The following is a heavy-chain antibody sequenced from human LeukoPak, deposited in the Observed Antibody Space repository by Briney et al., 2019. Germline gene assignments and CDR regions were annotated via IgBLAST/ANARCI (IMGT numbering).Heavy chain of an antibody. CDR2: ST. Sequence: STNYTPSLNRRVTMSVDTSKNQFSLKLSSVTAADTAVYYCAREPPYYDILTGYSPPYYFDYWGQGTLVTVSS. D-gene: IGHD3-9*01. CDR3: AREPPYYDILTGYSPPYYFDY. V-gene: IGHV4-4*07. J-gene: IGHJ4*02.